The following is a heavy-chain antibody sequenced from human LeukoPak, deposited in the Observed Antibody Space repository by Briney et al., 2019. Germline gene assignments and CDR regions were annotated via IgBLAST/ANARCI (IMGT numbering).Heavy chain of an antibody. CDR2: INHSGST. V-gene: IGHV4-34*01. Sequence: SETLSLTCAVYGGSFSGYYWSWIRQPPGKGLEWIGEINHSGSTNYNPSLKSRVTISVDTSKNQFSLKLSSVTAADTAVYYCARGSPQFDPRGQGTLVTVSS. J-gene: IGHJ5*02. CDR1: GGSFSGYY. CDR3: ARGSPQFDP.